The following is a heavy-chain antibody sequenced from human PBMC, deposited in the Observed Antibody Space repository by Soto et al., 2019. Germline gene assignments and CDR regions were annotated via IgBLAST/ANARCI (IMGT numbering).Heavy chain of an antibody. CDR3: AREGVNGYYESIGYYAGAYNWFDP. J-gene: IGHJ5*02. CDR1: GYTFTRYG. V-gene: IGHV1-18*01. Sequence: QVQLVQSGAEVKKPGASVKVSCKASGYTFTRYGISWVRQAPGQGLEWMGWISAYNGNTNYAQKLHGRVTMPTYTYTSTAYMELWSLRYDATAVYYCAREGVNGYYESIGYYAGAYNWFDPWGQGNLVTVSS. D-gene: IGHD3-22*01. CDR2: ISAYNGNT.